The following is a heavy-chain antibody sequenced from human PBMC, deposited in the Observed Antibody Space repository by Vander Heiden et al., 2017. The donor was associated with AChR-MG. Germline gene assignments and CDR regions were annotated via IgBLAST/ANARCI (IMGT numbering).Heavy chain of an antibody. J-gene: IGHJ4*02. V-gene: IGHV4-34*01. D-gene: IGHD3-10*01. CDR3: ARGLGIVWFRESPLGY. CDR2: INHSGST. CDR1: GGSFSGYY. Sequence: QVQLQQWGAGLLKPSETLSLTCAVYGGSFSGYYWSWIRQPPGKGLEWIGEINHSGSTNYNPSLKSRVTISVDTSKNQFSLKLSSVTAADTAVYYCARGLGIVWFRESPLGYWGQGTLVTVSS.